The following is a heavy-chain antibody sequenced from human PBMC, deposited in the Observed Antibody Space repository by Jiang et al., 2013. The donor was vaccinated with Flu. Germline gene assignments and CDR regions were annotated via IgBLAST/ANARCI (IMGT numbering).Heavy chain of an antibody. Sequence: GPGLVKASETLSLTCTVSGGSIYTYYWSWIRQLPGMGLEWIGYVFNTGSANYNPSLRSRVTISVDTSQNQFSLQLRSVTAADTAIYYCARFNYGPPYYYYAMDVWGQGTAVTVSS. V-gene: IGHV4-59*13. CDR3: ARFNYGPPYYYYAMDV. D-gene: IGHD3-16*01. CDR2: VFNTGSA. CDR1: GGSIYTYY. J-gene: IGHJ6*02.